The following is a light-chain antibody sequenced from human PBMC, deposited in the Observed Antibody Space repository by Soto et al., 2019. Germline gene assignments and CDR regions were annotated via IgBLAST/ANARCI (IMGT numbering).Light chain of an antibody. CDR3: SAYTARSTLV. J-gene: IGLJ3*02. CDR2: EVR. V-gene: IGLV2-14*01. CDR1: MRDVGAYNL. Sequence: QSALTQPASGSGSAGQSITISCSGTMRDVGAYNLVSWYQQHPGTAPKLIIYEVRNRPSGISSRFSGSRSGNTASLTISGLQPEDDGDYYCSAYTARSTLVFGGGTKLTVL.